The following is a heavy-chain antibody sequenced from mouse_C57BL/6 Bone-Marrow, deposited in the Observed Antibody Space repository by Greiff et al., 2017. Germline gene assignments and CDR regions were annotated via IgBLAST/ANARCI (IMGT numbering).Heavy chain of an antibody. J-gene: IGHJ4*01. CDR3: ARLYGTLYYCARDY. CDR1: GFTFSDYY. Sequence: EVMLVESGGGLVQPGGSLKLSCAASGFTFSDYYMYWVRQTPEKRLEWVAYISNGGGSTYYPDTVKGRFTLSRDNAKNTLYLQMSRLKSEDTAMYYCARLYGTLYYCARDYWGQGTSVTVSS. V-gene: IGHV5-12*01. D-gene: IGHD2-1*01. CDR2: ISNGGGST.